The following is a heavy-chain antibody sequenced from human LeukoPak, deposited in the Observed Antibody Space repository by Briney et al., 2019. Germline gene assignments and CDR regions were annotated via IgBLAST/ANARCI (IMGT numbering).Heavy chain of an antibody. CDR2: ISNSGTYM. J-gene: IGHJ4*02. V-gene: IGHV3-21*01. Sequence: GGSLRLSCAASGFTFSTYSMNWVRQAPGKGLEWVSSISNSGTYMYNADSVKGRFTISRDNAKNSLYLQMNSLRADDTAVYYCARRYCSSTNCYAFDYWGQGTLVTVSS. D-gene: IGHD2-2*01. CDR3: ARRYCSSTNCYAFDY. CDR1: GFTFSTYS.